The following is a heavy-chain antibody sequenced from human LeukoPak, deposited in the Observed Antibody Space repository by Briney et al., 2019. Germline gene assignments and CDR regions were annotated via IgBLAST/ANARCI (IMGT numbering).Heavy chain of an antibody. D-gene: IGHD5-24*01. CDR3: AKSGYNRFDY. J-gene: IGHJ4*02. CDR2: TKQDGSEK. Sequence: GGSLRLSCAASGFTFSSYWMIWVRQAPGKGLEWVANTKQDGSEKYYEDSMKGRFAISRDNSKNTLYLQMNSLRADDTAVCYCAKSGYNRFDYWGQGTLVTVSS. V-gene: IGHV3-7*03. CDR1: GFTFSSYW.